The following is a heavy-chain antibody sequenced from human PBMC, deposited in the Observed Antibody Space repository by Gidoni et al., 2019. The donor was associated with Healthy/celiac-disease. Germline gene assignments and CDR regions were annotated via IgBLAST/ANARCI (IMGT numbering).Heavy chain of an antibody. CDR3: AKDRGPYDSMGD. J-gene: IGHJ4*02. D-gene: IGHD3-22*01. CDR2: ISYDGSNK. Sequence: QVQLVESGGGVVQPGRSLRLSCAASGFTFSSYGMHWVRQAPGKGLGWVAVISYDGSNKYYADSVKGRFTISRDNSKNTLYLQMNSLRAEDTAVYYCAKDRGPYDSMGDWGQGTLVTVSS. CDR1: GFTFSSYG. V-gene: IGHV3-30*18.